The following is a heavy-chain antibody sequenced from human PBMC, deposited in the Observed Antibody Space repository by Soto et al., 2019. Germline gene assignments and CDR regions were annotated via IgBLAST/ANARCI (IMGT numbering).Heavy chain of an antibody. CDR3: AKSRYGSGSYPNFDY. CDR1: GFTFSSYA. J-gene: IGHJ4*02. Sequence: HPGGSLRLSCAASGFTFSSYAMSWVRQAPGKGLEWVSAISGSGGSTYYADSVKGRFTISRDNSKNTLYLQMNSLRAEDTAVYYCAKSRYGSGSYPNFDYWGQGTLVTAP. V-gene: IGHV3-23*01. CDR2: ISGSGGST. D-gene: IGHD3-10*01.